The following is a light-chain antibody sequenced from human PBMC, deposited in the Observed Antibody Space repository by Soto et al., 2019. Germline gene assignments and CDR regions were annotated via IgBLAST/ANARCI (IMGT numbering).Light chain of an antibody. Sequence: QSVLTQPASVSGSPGQSITISCTGGSSDVGRYNLVSWYQQHPGKAPKLMIYEVSKRPSGVSSRFSGSKSGNTAPLTISGLQAEDEADYYCCSYAGTSTYVFGTGTKVTVL. CDR3: CSYAGTSTYV. CDR1: SSDVGRYNL. J-gene: IGLJ1*01. CDR2: EVS. V-gene: IGLV2-23*02.